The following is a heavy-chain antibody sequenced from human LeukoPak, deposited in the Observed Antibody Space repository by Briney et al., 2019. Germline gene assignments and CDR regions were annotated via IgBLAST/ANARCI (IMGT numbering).Heavy chain of an antibody. CDR1: GYTFTSYD. J-gene: IGHJ6*03. CDR2: MNPNSGNT. D-gene: IGHD4-23*01. V-gene: IGHV1-8*03. Sequence: ASVKVSCKASGYTFTSYDINWVRQATGQGLEWMGWMNPNSGNTGYAQKFQGRVTITRNTSISTAYMELSNLRSEDTAVYYCARASGNYDYYYYMDVWGKGTTVTVSS. CDR3: ARASGNYDYYYYMDV.